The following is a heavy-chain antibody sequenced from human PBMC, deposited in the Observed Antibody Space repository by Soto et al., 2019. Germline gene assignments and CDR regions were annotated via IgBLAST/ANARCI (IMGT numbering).Heavy chain of an antibody. CDR3: ARKPYSHYYGMDV. D-gene: IGHD2-21*01. J-gene: IGHJ6*02. CDR1: GYIFSDYG. Sequence: ASVKVSCKASGYIFSDYGINWVRLAPGQGLEWMGWIIPYNDNTKYAENFQGRVTLTADTSTNTVYMELRSLTPDDTGVYFCARKPYSHYYGMDVWGQGTSVTVSS. V-gene: IGHV1-18*01. CDR2: IIPYNDNT.